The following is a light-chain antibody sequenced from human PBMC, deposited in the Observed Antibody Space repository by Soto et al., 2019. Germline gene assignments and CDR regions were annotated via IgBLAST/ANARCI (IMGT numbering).Light chain of an antibody. Sequence: DIQMTQSPSTLSASVGDRVSITCRASQSISSWLAWYQQKPGKAPKLLIYKASSLESGVPPRFSGGGSGTEFTPPISSLQPDDFATYYCQQYDSTSPYTFGQGTKLEIK. J-gene: IGKJ2*01. CDR1: QSISSW. CDR3: QQYDSTSPYT. CDR2: KAS. V-gene: IGKV1-5*03.